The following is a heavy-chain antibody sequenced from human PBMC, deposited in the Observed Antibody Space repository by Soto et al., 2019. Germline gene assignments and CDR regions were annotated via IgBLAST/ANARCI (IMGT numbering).Heavy chain of an antibody. CDR2: IYYSGST. Sequence: SETLSLTCTVSGGSISSYYWSWIRQPPGKGLEWIGYIYYSGSTNYNPSLKSRVTISVDTSKNQFSLKLSSVTAADTAVYYCARTVRYSSSRTGLSWFDPWGQGTLVTVSS. V-gene: IGHV4-59*01. CDR1: GGSISSYY. D-gene: IGHD6-13*01. CDR3: ARTVRYSSSRTGLSWFDP. J-gene: IGHJ5*02.